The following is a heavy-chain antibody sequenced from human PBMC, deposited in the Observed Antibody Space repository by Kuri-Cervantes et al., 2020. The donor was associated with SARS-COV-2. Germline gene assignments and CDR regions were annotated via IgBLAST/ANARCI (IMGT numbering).Heavy chain of an antibody. J-gene: IGHJ3*02. CDR3: ARGSAYYDSSGPETFDI. CDR2: ISKGSDTI. CDR1: GFTFNTYS. V-gene: IGHV3-48*04. D-gene: IGHD3-22*01. Sequence: GGSLRLCCAASGFTFNTYSMDWVRLAPGKGLEWLAYISKGSDTIYYADSVKGRFTISRDNAKNSLYLQMNSLRAEDTAVYYCARGSAYYDSSGPETFDIWGQGTMVTVSS.